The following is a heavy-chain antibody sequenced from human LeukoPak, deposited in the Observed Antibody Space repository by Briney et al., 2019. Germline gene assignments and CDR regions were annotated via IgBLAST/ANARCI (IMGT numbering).Heavy chain of an antibody. CDR3: ARLNYDFWSGYDNNEDY. CDR1: GGSISGSSYY. V-gene: IGHV4-61*05. D-gene: IGHD3-3*01. Sequence: SETLSLTCTVSGGSISGSSYYWGWIRQPPGKGLEWIGYIYYSGSTNYNPSLKSRVTISVDTSKNQFSLKLSSVTAADTAVYYCARLNYDFWSGYDNNEDYWGQGTLVTVSS. CDR2: IYYSGST. J-gene: IGHJ4*02.